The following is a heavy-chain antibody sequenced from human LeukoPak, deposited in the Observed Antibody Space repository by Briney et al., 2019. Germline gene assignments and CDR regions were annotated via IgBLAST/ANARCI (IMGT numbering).Heavy chain of an antibody. J-gene: IGHJ6*02. CDR1: GYTFTSYD. CDR2: MNPNSGNT. D-gene: IGHD6-19*01. CDR3: ARGFSGGWPYREYYYYGMDV. V-gene: IGHV1-8*01. Sequence: ASVKVSCKASGYTFTSYDINWVRQATGQGLEWMGWMNPNSGNTGYAQKFQGRVTMTRNTSISTAYMELSSLRSEDTAVYYCARGFSGGWPYREYYYYGMDVWGQGTTVTVSS.